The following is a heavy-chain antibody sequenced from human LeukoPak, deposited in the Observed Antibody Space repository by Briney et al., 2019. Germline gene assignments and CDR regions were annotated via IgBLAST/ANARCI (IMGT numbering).Heavy chain of an antibody. J-gene: IGHJ3*02. CDR2: IYYSGST. D-gene: IGHD4-17*01. Sequence: PSETLSLTCTVSGGSISTYYWSWIRQPPGKGLEWIGYIYYSGSTYYNPSLKSRVTISVDTSKNQFSLKLSSVTAADTAVYYCARSVTTSFAFDIWGQGTMVTVSS. CDR1: GGSISTYY. V-gene: IGHV4-59*06. CDR3: ARSVTTSFAFDI.